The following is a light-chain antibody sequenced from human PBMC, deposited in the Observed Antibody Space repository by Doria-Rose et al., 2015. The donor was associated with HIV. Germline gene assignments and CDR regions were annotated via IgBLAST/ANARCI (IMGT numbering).Light chain of an antibody. CDR2: DVS. V-gene: IGKV3-20*01. Sequence: EIVMTQSPGTLSLSPGDRATLSCRASQSCSSTYLAWYQHKPDQAPGLVIYDVSTRSTGIPDRLRGSGSGTYFTLTITRLEPEDFALYYCSQYGTSWSFGQWTKVEI. J-gene: IGKJ1*01. CDR3: SQYGTSWS. CDR1: QSCSSTY.